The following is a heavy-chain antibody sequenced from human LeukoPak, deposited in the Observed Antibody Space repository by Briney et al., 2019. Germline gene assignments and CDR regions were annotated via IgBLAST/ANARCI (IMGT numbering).Heavy chain of an antibody. Sequence: PGGSLRLSCAVSGISLSNYGMSWVRQAPGKGLEWVAGISGSGRGTNYADSVKGRFTISRDNSKNTLSLQMNSLRAEDAAVYYCVKFRGIQHYNYHMDVWGKGTTVTVSS. D-gene: IGHD3-10*01. CDR2: ISGSGRGT. J-gene: IGHJ6*03. CDR1: GISLSNYG. V-gene: IGHV3-23*01. CDR3: VKFRGIQHYNYHMDV.